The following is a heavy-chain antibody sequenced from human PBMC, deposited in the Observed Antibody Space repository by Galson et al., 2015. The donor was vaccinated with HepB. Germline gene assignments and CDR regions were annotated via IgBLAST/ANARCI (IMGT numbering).Heavy chain of an antibody. V-gene: IGHV4-61*02. Sequence: TLSLTCTVSGASISSSDYFWSWIRQPAGKGLEWIGRIYNSGSTYHDPSLKSRVTMSIDTSKNQFFLKLSSVTAADAAVYYCARVVSYGSGIYYYYYMDVWGEGTTVTVSS. CDR1: GASISSSDYF. CDR3: ARVVSYGSGIYYYYYMDV. CDR2: IYNSGST. D-gene: IGHD3-10*01. J-gene: IGHJ6*03.